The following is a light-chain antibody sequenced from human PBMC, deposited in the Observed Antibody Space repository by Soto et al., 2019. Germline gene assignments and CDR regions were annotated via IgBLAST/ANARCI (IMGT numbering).Light chain of an antibody. CDR2: KAS. Sequence: DIQMTQSPSTLAASVGDRVTITGRASQSISSWLAWYQQKPGTAPKLLIYKASSSESGVPSRFRGSGSGTEFTLTISSLQPDDFATYYCQQYDSYSTFGQGTKLELK. V-gene: IGKV1-5*03. CDR1: QSISSW. CDR3: QQYDSYST. J-gene: IGKJ2*01.